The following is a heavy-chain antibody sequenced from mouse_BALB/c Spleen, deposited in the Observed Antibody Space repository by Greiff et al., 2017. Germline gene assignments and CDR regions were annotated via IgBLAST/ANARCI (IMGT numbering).Heavy chain of an antibody. Sequence: EVQLVESGGGLVKPGGSLKLSCAASGFAFSSYDMSWVRQTPEKRLEWVAYISSGGGSTYYPDTVKGRFTISRDNAKNTLYLQMSSLKSEDTARYYCARRGNFFDYWGQGTTLTVSS. D-gene: IGHD1-1*01. CDR1: GFAFSSYD. CDR3: ARRGNFFDY. J-gene: IGHJ2*01. CDR2: ISSGGGST. V-gene: IGHV5-12-1*01.